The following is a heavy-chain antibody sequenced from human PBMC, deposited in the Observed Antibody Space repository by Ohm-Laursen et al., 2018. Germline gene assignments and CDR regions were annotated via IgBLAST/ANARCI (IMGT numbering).Heavy chain of an antibody. CDR2: IYHSGST. CDR1: GGSISSGAYC. V-gene: IGHV4-31*03. CDR3: SRGQRNYYAMDV. D-gene: IGHD1-1*01. Sequence: TLSLTCTVSGGSISSGAYCWSWIRQHPGKGLEWIGYIYHSGSTYYNPSLKSRVTISVDTSKNQFSLQLNSVTPEDSAVYYCSRGQRNYYAMDVRGQGTTVTVSS. J-gene: IGHJ6*02.